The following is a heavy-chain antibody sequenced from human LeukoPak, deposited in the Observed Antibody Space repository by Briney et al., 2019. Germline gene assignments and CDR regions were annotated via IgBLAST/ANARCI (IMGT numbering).Heavy chain of an antibody. CDR3: ARGIQTMTTVTTFDP. Sequence: ASVKVSCKVSGYTLTELSMHWVRQAPGKGLEWMGGFDPEDGETIYAQKFQGRVTITADESTSTAYMELSSLRSEDTAVYYCARGIQTMTTVTTFDPWGQGTLVTVSS. CDR1: GYTLTELS. J-gene: IGHJ5*02. D-gene: IGHD4-17*01. V-gene: IGHV1-24*01. CDR2: FDPEDGET.